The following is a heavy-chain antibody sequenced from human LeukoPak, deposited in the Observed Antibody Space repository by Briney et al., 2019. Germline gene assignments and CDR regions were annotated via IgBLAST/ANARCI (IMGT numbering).Heavy chain of an antibody. J-gene: IGHJ5*02. CDR1: GGSISSSSYY. V-gene: IGHV4-39*07. CDR2: IYYSGST. CDR3: ASTSSGWYVTWFDP. Sequence: SETLSLTCTVSGGSISSSSYYWGWIRQPPGKGLEWIGSIYYSGSTYYNPSLKSRVTISVDTSENQFSLKLSSVTAADTAVYYCASTSSGWYVTWFDPWGQGTLVTVSS. D-gene: IGHD6-19*01.